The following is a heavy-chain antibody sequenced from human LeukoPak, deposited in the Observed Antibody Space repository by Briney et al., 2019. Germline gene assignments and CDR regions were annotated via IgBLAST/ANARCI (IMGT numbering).Heavy chain of an antibody. CDR2: ISYDGSNK. V-gene: IGHV3-30*04. Sequence: PGGSLRLSCAASGFTFSSYAMSWVRQAPGKGLEWVAVISYDGSNKYYADSVKGRFTISRDNAKNSLYLQMNSLRAEDTAVYYCARVISGYYYFDYWGQGTLVTVSS. CDR1: GFTFSSYA. J-gene: IGHJ4*02. D-gene: IGHD3-22*01. CDR3: ARVISGYYYFDY.